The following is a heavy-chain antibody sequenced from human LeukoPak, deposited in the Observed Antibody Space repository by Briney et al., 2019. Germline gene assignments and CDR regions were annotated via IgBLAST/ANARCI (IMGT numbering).Heavy chain of an antibody. CDR2: IYSGGST. D-gene: IGHD2-2*01. CDR3: ARDLVPAAQSNDGYYYYYMDV. Sequence: GGSLRLSCAASGFTVSSNYMTWVRQAPGKGLEWVSGIYSGGSTHYADSVKGRFTISRDNSKNTLYLQMGSLRAEDMAVYYCARDLVPAAQSNDGYYYYYMDVWGKGTTVTISS. J-gene: IGHJ6*03. CDR1: GFTVSSNY. V-gene: IGHV3-53*05.